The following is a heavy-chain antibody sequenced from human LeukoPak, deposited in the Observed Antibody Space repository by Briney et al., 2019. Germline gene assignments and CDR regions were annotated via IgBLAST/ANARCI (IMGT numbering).Heavy chain of an antibody. V-gene: IGHV3-74*01. CDR2: INTDGSST. CDR3: ARAKWELQDAFDY. D-gene: IGHD1-26*01. J-gene: IGHJ4*02. CDR1: GFTFSSYW. Sequence: GGSLRLSCAASGFTFSSYWMHWVRQAPGKGLVWVSCINTDGSSTSYADSVKGRFTISRDNAKNTLYLQMNSLRAEDTAVYYCARAKWELQDAFDYWGQGTLVTVSS.